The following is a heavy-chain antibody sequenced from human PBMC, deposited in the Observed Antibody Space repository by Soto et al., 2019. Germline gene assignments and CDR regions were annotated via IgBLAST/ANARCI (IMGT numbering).Heavy chain of an antibody. CDR1: GYSFTSYW. V-gene: IGHV5-51*01. J-gene: IGHJ6*02. Sequence: GESLKISCKGSGYSFTSYWIGWVRQMPGKGLEWMGIIYPCDSDTRYSPSFQGQVTISADKSISTAYLQWGSLKASDTAMYYCARNSSIRGNYGSGSLYYYYGMDVWGQGTTVTVSS. CDR2: IYPCDSDT. CDR3: ARNSSIRGNYGSGSLYYYYGMDV. D-gene: IGHD3-10*01.